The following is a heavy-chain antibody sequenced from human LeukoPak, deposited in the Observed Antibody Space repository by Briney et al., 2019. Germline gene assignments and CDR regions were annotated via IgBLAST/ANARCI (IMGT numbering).Heavy chain of an antibody. CDR1: GYTFTSYG. CDR2: IKSKTDGGTI. Sequence: SCKASGYTFTSYGISWVRQAPGKGLEWVGRIKSKTDGGTIDYAAPVKGRFTISRDDSKNTLYLQMNSLKTEDTAVYYCTTSIDYYDSGSYLSRFDPWGQGTLVTVSS. D-gene: IGHD3-10*01. J-gene: IGHJ5*02. CDR3: TTSIDYYDSGSYLSRFDP. V-gene: IGHV3-15*01.